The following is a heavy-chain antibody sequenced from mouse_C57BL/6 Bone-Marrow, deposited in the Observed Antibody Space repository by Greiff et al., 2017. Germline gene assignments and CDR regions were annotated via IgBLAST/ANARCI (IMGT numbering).Heavy chain of an antibody. CDR2: IDPSDSYT. CDR3: ARWGGYYGNFDY. CDR1: GFTFTSYW. D-gene: IGHD2-1*01. J-gene: IGHJ2*01. V-gene: IGHV1-69*01. Sequence: QVQLQQPGAELVMPGASVKLSCKASGFTFTSYWMHWVKQRPGQGLEWIGEIDPSDSYTNYNQKFKGKSTLTVDKSSSTAYMQLCSLTSEDSAVYYCARWGGYYGNFDYWGQGTTLTVSS.